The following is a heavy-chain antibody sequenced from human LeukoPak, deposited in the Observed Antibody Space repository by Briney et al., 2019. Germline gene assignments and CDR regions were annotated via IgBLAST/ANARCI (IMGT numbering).Heavy chain of an antibody. CDR1: GYSFTSYW. CDR3: ARHFYRGIVVVPKGGFDY. Sequence: GESLKISCKGSGYSFTSYWIGWVRQMPGKGLEWRGIIYPGDSDTRYSPSFQGQVTISADKSISTAYLQWSSLKASDTAMYYCARHFYRGIVVVPKGGFDYWGQGTLVTVSS. J-gene: IGHJ4*02. CDR2: IYPGDSDT. D-gene: IGHD3-22*01. V-gene: IGHV5-51*01.